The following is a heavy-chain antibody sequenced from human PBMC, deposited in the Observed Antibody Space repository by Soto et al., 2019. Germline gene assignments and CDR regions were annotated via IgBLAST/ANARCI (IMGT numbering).Heavy chain of an antibody. Sequence: PGGSLRLSCAASGFTFSSYGMHWVRQAPGKGLEWVAVIWYDGSNKYYADSVKGRFTISRDNSKNTLYLQMNSLRAEDTAVYYCAGVSYYYGSGSYSGPYYYGMDVWGQGTTVTVSS. CDR2: IWYDGSNK. D-gene: IGHD3-10*01. CDR1: GFTFSSYG. V-gene: IGHV3-33*01. CDR3: AGVSYYYGSGSYSGPYYYGMDV. J-gene: IGHJ6*02.